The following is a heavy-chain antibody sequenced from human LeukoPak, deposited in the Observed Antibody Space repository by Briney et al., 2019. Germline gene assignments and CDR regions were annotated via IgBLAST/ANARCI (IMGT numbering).Heavy chain of an antibody. D-gene: IGHD6-19*01. CDR1: GYTFTSYY. CDR2: INPSGGST. V-gene: IGHV1-46*03. Sequence: GASVKVSCKASGYTFTSYYMHWVRQAPGQGLEWMGIINPSGGSTSYAQKFQGRVTRTRDTSTSTVYMELSSLRSEDTAVYYCAREDSGWQTDYWGQGTLVTVSS. CDR3: AREDSGWQTDY. J-gene: IGHJ4*02.